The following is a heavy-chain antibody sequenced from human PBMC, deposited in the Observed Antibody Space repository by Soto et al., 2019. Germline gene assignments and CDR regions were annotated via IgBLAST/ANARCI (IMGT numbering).Heavy chain of an antibody. J-gene: IGHJ4*02. CDR2: FDPEDGET. V-gene: IGHV1-24*01. CDR3: AKFIYDSSGETYYFDY. Sequence: ASVKVSCKVSGYTLTELSMHWVRQAPGKGLEWMGGFDPEDGETIYAQKFQGRVTMTEDTSTDTAYMELSSLRSEDTAVYYCAKFIYDSSGETYYFDYWGQGTLVTVSS. CDR1: GYTLTELS. D-gene: IGHD3-22*01.